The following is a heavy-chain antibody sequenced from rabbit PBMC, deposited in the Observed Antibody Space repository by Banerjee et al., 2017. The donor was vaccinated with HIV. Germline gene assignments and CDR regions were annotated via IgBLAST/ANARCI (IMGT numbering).Heavy chain of an antibody. CDR2: IYAGSSGST. D-gene: IGHD6-1*01. CDR1: GFSFSSSHW. J-gene: IGHJ4*01. CDR3: ARDSRDAGNAGYAAGYFDL. Sequence: QSLEESGGDLVKPGASLTLTCTASGFSFSSSHWICWVRQAPGKGLEWNACIYAGSSGSTYYASWAKGRFTISKTSSTTVTLQMTSLTAADTATYFCARDSRDAGNAGYAAGYFDLWGPGTLVTVS. V-gene: IGHV1S40*01.